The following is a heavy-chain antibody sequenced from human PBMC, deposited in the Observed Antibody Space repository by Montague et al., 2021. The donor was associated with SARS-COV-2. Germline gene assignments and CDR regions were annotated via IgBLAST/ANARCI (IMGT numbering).Heavy chain of an antibody. Sequence: SETLSFTCTVAGDSVSRSYWNWIRRSPGKGLEWIGNIYYYGSVNYNPSLKSRLSISLDTSKNRLSLTLTSVTAADTATYYCARQITMVREPFDSWGQGTLVLVSS. J-gene: IGHJ4*02. CDR1: GDSVSRSY. CDR3: ARQITMVREPFDS. D-gene: IGHD3-10*01. V-gene: IGHV4-59*08. CDR2: IYYYGSV.